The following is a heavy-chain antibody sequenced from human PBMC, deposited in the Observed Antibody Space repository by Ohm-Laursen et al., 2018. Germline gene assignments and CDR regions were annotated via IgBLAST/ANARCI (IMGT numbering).Heavy chain of an antibody. V-gene: IGHV1-2*02. CDR3: ARERGILYYFDY. J-gene: IGHJ4*02. CDR1: GYTFTGYY. D-gene: IGHD3-10*01. CDR2: INPNSGGT. Sequence: GASVKVSCKASGYTFTGYYMHWVRQAPGQGLEWRGGINPNSGGTNYAQKFQGRVTMTRDTSISTAYMELSRLRSDDTAVYYCARERGILYYFDYWGQGTLVTVSS.